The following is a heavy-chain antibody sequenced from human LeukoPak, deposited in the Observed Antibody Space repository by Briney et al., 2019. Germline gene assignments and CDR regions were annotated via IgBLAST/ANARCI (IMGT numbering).Heavy chain of an antibody. CDR3: AKYSGSYYDHFDY. J-gene: IGHJ4*02. D-gene: IGHD1-26*01. CDR2: INPNSGGT. Sequence: ASVKVSCKASGYTFTGYYMHWVRQAPGQGLEWMGWINPNSGGTNYAQKFQGRVTMTRDTSISTAYMELSRLRSDDTAVYYCAKYSGSYYDHFDYWGQGTLVTVSS. V-gene: IGHV1-2*02. CDR1: GYTFTGYY.